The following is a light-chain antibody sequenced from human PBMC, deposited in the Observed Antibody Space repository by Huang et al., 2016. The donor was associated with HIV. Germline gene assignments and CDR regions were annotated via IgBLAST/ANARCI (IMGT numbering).Light chain of an antibody. CDR2: GAS. CDR3: QQYNNWPPIT. V-gene: IGKV3-15*01. CDR1: QSVSSN. Sequence: EIVMTQSPVTLSVSPGERATLSRRASQSVSSNLAWYQQKPGQAPRLLIYGASTRATGVPARFSGSGSGTEFTLTISSLQSEDFALYYCQQYNNWPPITFGQGTRLEIK. J-gene: IGKJ5*01.